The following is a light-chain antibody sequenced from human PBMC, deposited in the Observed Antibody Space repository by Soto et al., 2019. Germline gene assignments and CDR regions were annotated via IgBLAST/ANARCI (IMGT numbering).Light chain of an antibody. J-gene: IGKJ2*01. CDR2: GAS. CDR1: QSVSSSY. Sequence: EIVLTQSPGTLSLSPGERATLSCRASQSVSSSYLAWYQQKPGQAPRLLLYGASSRATGIPDRFSGSGSGTDFPRTISRLEPEDFSVYYCEQYCSSPYTFGQGTKLEIK. V-gene: IGKV3-20*01. CDR3: EQYCSSPYT.